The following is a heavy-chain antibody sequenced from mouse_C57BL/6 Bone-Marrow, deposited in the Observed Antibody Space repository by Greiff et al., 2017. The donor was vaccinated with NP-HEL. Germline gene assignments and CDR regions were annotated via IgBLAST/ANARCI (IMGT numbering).Heavy chain of an antibody. CDR2: IYPRSGNT. D-gene: IGHD2-3*01. J-gene: IGHJ4*01. CDR1: GYTFTSYG. CDR3: ARMGWSGYYFYARDY. Sequence: QVQLQQSGAELARPGASVKLSCKASGYTFTSYGISWVKQRTGQGLEWIGEIYPRSGNTYYNEKFKGKATLTADKSSSTAYMELRSLTSEDSAVYFCARMGWSGYYFYARDYWGQGTSVTVSS. V-gene: IGHV1-81*01.